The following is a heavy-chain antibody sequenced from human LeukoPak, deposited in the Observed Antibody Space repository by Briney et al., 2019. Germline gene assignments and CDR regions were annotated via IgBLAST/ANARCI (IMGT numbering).Heavy chain of an antibody. D-gene: IGHD1-26*01. CDR1: GFTFSNYW. Sequence: PGGSLRLSCAASGFTFSNYWMHWVRQAPGEGLVWVARINGDGGSRSYADSVKGRFTISRDNAKGILYLQMNSLRAEDTAVYYCASYTCGSYGLEYWGQGTLVTVSS. CDR3: ASYTCGSYGLEY. J-gene: IGHJ4*02. V-gene: IGHV3-74*01. CDR2: INGDGGSR.